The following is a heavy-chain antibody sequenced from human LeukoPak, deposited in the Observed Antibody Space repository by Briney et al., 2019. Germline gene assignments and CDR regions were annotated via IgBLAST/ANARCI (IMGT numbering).Heavy chain of an antibody. V-gene: IGHV5-51*01. D-gene: IGHD2-2*01. CDR1: GYSFTSYW. CDR3: ARSPPSTYCTSTSCYPRHFDY. J-gene: IGHJ4*02. Sequence: RGESLKISCKGSGYSFTSYWIGWVRQMPGKGLEWMGIIYPGDSDTRYSPSSQGQVTISADKSISTAYLQWNSLKASDTAMYYCARSPPSTYCTSTSCYPRHFDYWGQGTLVTVSS. CDR2: IYPGDSDT.